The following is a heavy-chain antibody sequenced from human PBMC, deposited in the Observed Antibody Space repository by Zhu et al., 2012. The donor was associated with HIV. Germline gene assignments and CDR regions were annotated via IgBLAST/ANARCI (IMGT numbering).Heavy chain of an antibody. V-gene: IGHV4-39*01. CDR3: ARRTAAAFDF. CDR1: NDSISIDYFY. D-gene: IGHD6-13*01. J-gene: IGHJ4*02. CDR2: VYYSGIT. Sequence: QVQLQESGPGLVKPSETLSLTCTVSNDSISIDYFYWSWIRQPPGKGLEWIGSVYYSGITYYNSPLQSRVSVSVDTSKNQFFLKLTSVTAADTALYWCARRTAAAFDFWGQGNPGHR.